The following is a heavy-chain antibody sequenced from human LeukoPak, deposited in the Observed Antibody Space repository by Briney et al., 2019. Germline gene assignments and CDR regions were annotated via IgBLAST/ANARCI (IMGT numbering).Heavy chain of an antibody. J-gene: IGHJ4*02. CDR1: GGSFSGYY. V-gene: IGHV4-34*01. CDR2: INHSGST. D-gene: IGHD2/OR15-2a*01. Sequence: SETLSLTCAVYGGSFSGYYWSWIRQPPGKGLEWIGEINHSGSTNYNPSLKSRVTISVDTSKNQFSLKLSSVTAADTAVYYCARGTHNSHPNSIDYWGQGTLVTVSS. CDR3: ARGTHNSHPNSIDY.